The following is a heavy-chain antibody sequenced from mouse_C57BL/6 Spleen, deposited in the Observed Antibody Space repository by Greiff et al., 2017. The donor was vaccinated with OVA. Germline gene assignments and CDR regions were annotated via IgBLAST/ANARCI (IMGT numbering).Heavy chain of an antibody. V-gene: IGHV1-62-2*01. CDR2: FYPGSGSI. Sequence: QVQLQQSGAELVKPGASVKLSCKASGYTFTEYTIHWVKQRSGQGLEWIGWFYPGSGSIKYNEKFKDKATLTADKSSSTVYMELSRLTSEDSAVYVCARHEEGGWGNYGAFAYWGQGTLVTVSA. J-gene: IGHJ3*01. CDR1: GYTFTEYT. D-gene: IGHD2-1*01. CDR3: ARHEEGGWGNYGAFAY.